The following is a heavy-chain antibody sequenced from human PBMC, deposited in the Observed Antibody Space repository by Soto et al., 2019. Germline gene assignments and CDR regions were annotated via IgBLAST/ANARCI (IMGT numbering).Heavy chain of an antibody. CDR1: GFTFSNSW. CDR3: ARDRSYTTDY. V-gene: IGHV3-74*01. D-gene: IGHD1-26*01. CDR2: INSDGSTT. J-gene: IGHJ4*02. Sequence: PGGSLRLSCAASGFTFSNSWMDWVRQAPGKGLVWVSYINSDGSTTTYADSVKGRFTISRDNAKNTVYLQITSLTAEDTAVYYCARDRSYTTDYWGQGTLVTVSS.